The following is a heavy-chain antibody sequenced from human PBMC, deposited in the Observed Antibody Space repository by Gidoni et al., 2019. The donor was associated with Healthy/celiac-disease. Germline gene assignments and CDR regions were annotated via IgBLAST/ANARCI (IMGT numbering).Heavy chain of an antibody. D-gene: IGHD6-13*01. J-gene: IGHJ3*02. V-gene: IGHV4-34*01. CDR1: GGSFSGYY. Sequence: QVQLQQWGAGLLKPSETLSLTCAVYGGSFSGYYWSWIRQPPGKGLEWIGEINHSGSTNYNPSLKSRVTISVDTSKNQFSLKLSSVTAADTAVYYCARVRQQLVQSNAFDIWGQGTMVTVSS. CDR2: INHSGST. CDR3: ARVRQQLVQSNAFDI.